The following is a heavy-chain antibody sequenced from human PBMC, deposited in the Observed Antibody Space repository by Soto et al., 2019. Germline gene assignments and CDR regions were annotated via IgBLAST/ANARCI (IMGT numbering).Heavy chain of an antibody. CDR1: GFTFSNFG. J-gene: IGHJ6*02. D-gene: IGHD2-15*01. V-gene: IGHV3-30*18. CDR2: ISYDGRSE. Sequence: ESGGGLVQPGGSLRLSCVGSGFTFSNFGMHWVRQAPGKGLEWVAGISYDGRSESYVDSVRGRFTLSRDNSKNTLSLQMISLRPEDTGVYYCAKDLDVVMVLSATRGLDVWGQGTTVTVSS. CDR3: AKDLDVVMVLSATRGLDV.